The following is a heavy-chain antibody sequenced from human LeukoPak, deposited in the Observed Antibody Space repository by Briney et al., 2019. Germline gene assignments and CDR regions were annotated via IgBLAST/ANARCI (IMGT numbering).Heavy chain of an antibody. CDR3: ATKKIELEPRRYYLYL. J-gene: IGHJ4*01. V-gene: IGHV5-51*01. CDR2: IYPGDSDT. CDR1: GYSFTSYW. D-gene: IGHD2/OR15-2a*01. Sequence: GESLKISCKGSGYSFTSYWIGWVRQMPGKGLEWMGIIYPGDSDTRYSPSFQGQVTISAGKSISTAYLQWSSLKASDTAMYFCATKKIELEPRRYYLYLRGQGTLVNVSS.